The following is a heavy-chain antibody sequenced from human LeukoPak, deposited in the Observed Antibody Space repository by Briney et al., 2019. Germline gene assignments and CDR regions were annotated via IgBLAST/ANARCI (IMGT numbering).Heavy chain of an antibody. D-gene: IGHD2-8*01. CDR3: ARGASYCTNGVCYKNYYYMDV. V-gene: IGHV1-2*06. CDR2: INPKSGGT. Sequence: GASVKVSCKASGYTFTGYYMHWVRQAPGQGLEWMGRINPKSGGTNYAQKFQGRVTMTRDTSISTAYMELSRLRSDDTAVYYCARGASYCTNGVCYKNYYYMDVWGKGTTVTVSS. J-gene: IGHJ6*03. CDR1: GYTFTGYY.